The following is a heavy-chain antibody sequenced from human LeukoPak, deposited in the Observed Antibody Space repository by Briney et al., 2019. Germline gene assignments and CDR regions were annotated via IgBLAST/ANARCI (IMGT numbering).Heavy chain of an antibody. CDR3: AKGGYYDINGYYPFDY. Sequence: PGGSLRLSCAASGFTFSSYAMSWVRQAPGKGPEWVSALSGSGGSTYYADSVKGRFTISRDNSKKTLYLQMSSLRAEDTAVYYCAKGGYYDINGYYPFDYWGQGTLVTVSS. V-gene: IGHV3-23*01. J-gene: IGHJ4*02. CDR2: LSGSGGST. D-gene: IGHD3-22*01. CDR1: GFTFSSYA.